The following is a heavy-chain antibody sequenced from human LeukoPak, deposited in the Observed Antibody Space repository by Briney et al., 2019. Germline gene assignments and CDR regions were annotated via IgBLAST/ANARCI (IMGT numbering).Heavy chain of an antibody. CDR1: GGTFSSYA. V-gene: IGHV1-24*01. CDR2: FDPEDGET. CDR3: ATDIIGLPSYFFDY. Sequence: RASVKVSCKASGGTFSSYAKSWVRQAPGQGLEWKGGFDPEDGETIYAQKFQGRVTMTEDTSTDTAYMELRSLRSEDTAVYYCATDIIGLPSYFFDYWGQGTLVTVSS. D-gene: IGHD2-15*01. J-gene: IGHJ4*02.